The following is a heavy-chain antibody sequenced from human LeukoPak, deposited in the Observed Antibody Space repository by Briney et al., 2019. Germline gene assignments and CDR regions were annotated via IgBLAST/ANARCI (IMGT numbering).Heavy chain of an antibody. CDR1: GYSFTSYW. D-gene: IGHD2-2*01. V-gene: IGHV5-51*01. CDR3: ARVGYCSSTSCMGDLNWFDP. CDR2: IYPGDSDT. J-gene: IGHJ5*02. Sequence: GESLKISCKGSGYSFTSYWNGWVRQMPGKGLEWMGIIYPGDSDTRYSPSFQGQVTISADKSISTAYLQWSSLKASDTAMYYCARVGYCSSTSCMGDLNWFDPWGQGTLVTVSS.